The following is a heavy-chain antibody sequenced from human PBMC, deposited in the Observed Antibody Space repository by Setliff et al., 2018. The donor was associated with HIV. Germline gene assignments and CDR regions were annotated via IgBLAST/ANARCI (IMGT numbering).Heavy chain of an antibody. CDR1: GGSISSNNYY. CDR2: IFYSETVYYGGRT. V-gene: IGHV4-39*07. J-gene: IGHJ5*02. Sequence: PSETLSLTCTVSGGSISSNNYYWGWIRQHPGKGREGIGSIFYSETVYYGGRTYYSPSLKNRVTISVDTSKSQFSLNLSSVIAAGTAIYFCARFSVVVFGAGEPSWFGLWGQGILVTVSS. D-gene: IGHD2-15*01. CDR3: ARFSVVVFGAGEPSWFGL.